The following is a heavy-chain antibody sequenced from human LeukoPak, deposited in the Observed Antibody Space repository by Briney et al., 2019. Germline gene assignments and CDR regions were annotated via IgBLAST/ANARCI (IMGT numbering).Heavy chain of an antibody. Sequence: ASVKVSCKASGYTFTGYYMHWVRQAPGQGLEWMGWINPNSGGTNYAQKFQGRVTMTRDTSISTAYMELSRLRSDDTAVYYCARVGLYSSSSCRFDPWGQGTLVTVSS. V-gene: IGHV1-2*02. CDR3: ARVGLYSSSSCRFDP. CDR2: INPNSGGT. J-gene: IGHJ5*02. D-gene: IGHD6-6*01. CDR1: GYTFTGYY.